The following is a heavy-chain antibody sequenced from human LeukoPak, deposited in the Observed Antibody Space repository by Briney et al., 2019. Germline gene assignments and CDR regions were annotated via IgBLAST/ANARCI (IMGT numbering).Heavy chain of an antibody. CDR2: IGLYGTT. CDR3: AGYSSSNWFDP. D-gene: IGHD6-6*01. V-gene: IGHV4-4*02. J-gene: IGHJ5*02. CDR1: AGSLSRSNW. Sequence: SDTLSLTCAVSAGSLSRSNWWSWVRQSPVTGLEWIGEIGLYGTTNYNASLKSRVTMSVDRSKNQFSLKLSSVTAADTAVYYCAGYSSSNWFDPWGQGTLVTVSS.